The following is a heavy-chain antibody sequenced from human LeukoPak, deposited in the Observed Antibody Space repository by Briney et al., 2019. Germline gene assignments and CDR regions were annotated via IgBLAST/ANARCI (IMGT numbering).Heavy chain of an antibody. J-gene: IGHJ1*01. CDR2: ISSSSSYI. V-gene: IGHV3-21*01. CDR1: GCTFCSYS. CDR3: ASGVTSGLF. D-gene: IGHD4-17*01. Sequence: GGSLRLSCAASGCTFCSYSMNCGLRSPGEERKGFSSISSSSSYIYYADSLKGRFTISRDNTKNSLYLQMNSLRAEDPAVYYCASGVTSGLFWGESTLDTLSS.